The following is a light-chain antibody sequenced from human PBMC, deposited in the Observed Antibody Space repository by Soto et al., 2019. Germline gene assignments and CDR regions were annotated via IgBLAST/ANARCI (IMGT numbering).Light chain of an antibody. Sequence: EIVLTQSPGTLSLSPGESATLSCRASQSVSNTYLAWYQQKPGQAPRLLIYGASTRATGIPDRFSGSGSGTDFTLTISSLEPEDFAVYYCQQRNNWQAFGQGTRLEIK. J-gene: IGKJ5*01. CDR1: QSVSNTY. CDR3: QQRNNWQA. V-gene: IGKV3D-20*02. CDR2: GAS.